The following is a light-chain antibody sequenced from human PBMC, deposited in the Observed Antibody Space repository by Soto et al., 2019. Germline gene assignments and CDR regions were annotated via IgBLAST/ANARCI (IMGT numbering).Light chain of an antibody. CDR1: SGHSSYI. CDR2: LEGSGSY. CDR3: ETWDSNTHTV. Sequence: QPVLTQSSSASASLGSSVKLTCTLSSGHSSYIIAWHQQQPGKAPRYLMKLEGSGSYNKGSGVPDRFSGSSSGADRYLTISILQFEHDAHYYCETWDSNTHTVFGGGTKLTVL. J-gene: IGLJ3*02. V-gene: IGLV4-60*02.